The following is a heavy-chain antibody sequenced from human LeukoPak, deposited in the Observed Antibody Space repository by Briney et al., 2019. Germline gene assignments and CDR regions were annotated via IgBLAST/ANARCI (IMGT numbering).Heavy chain of an antibody. D-gene: IGHD3-10*01. CDR2: INPNSGGT. J-gene: IGHJ3*02. Sequence: ASVKVSCKASGYTFTGYYIHWVRQAPGQGLEWMGWINPNSGGTNHAQKFQGRVTTTSDTSINTAYMELSRLRSDDTALYYCARDRSREGFGIWGQGTMVTVSS. CDR3: ARDRSREGFGI. CDR1: GYTFTGYY. V-gene: IGHV1-2*02.